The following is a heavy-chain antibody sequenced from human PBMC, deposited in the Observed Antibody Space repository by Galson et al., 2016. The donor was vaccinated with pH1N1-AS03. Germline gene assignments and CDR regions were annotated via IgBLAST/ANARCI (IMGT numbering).Heavy chain of an antibody. D-gene: IGHD1-26*01. CDR2: IYYRGAT. V-gene: IGHV4-39*07. Sequence: SETLSLTCTVSGDSINSSPYYWGWIRQPPGEGLEWIGTIYYRGATYYSPSLKSRVTISIDTSKNQFSLNLRSVTAADTAGYYCARHVSGSYPNNLDYWGQGTLVIVSS. CDR1: GDSINSSPYY. CDR3: ARHVSGSYPNNLDY. J-gene: IGHJ4*02.